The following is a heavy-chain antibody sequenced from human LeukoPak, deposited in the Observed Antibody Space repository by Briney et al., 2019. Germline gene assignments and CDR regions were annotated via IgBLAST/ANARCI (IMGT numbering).Heavy chain of an antibody. J-gene: IGHJ6*04. D-gene: IGHD4-17*01. V-gene: IGHV3-53*01. CDR3: ARERLGTVTYGAVDV. Sequence: GGSLRLSCAASGLTASSNYMSWVRQAPGKGLEWVSVIYSGGDTYHADSVKGRFTISRDNSKNTLYLQMNSLRGEDTAVYYCARERLGTVTYGAVDVWGKGTTVIVSS. CDR1: GLTASSNY. CDR2: IYSGGDT.